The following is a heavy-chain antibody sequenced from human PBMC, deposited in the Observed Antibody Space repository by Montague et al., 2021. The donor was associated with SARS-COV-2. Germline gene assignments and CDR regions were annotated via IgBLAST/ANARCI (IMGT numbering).Heavy chain of an antibody. CDR1: GGSISNCY. Sequence: SETLSLTCTVSGGSISNCYWNWIRQPAGKGLEWIGRVSVSGSTNYNPSLNSRVTMSVDTSKNQFSLTLRPVTAADTAVYYCARVVVDAPDSVDYWGQGTLVTVSS. CDR3: ARVVVDAPDSVDY. CDR2: VSVSGST. D-gene: IGHD3-22*01. J-gene: IGHJ4*02. V-gene: IGHV4-4*07.